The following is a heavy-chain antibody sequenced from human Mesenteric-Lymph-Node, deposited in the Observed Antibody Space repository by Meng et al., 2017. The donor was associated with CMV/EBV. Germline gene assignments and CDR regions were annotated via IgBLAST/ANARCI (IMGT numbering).Heavy chain of an antibody. D-gene: IGHD6-6*01. Sequence: GGSLRLSCAASGFTLSSYSMNWVRQAPGKGLEWVSSISSSSSYIYYADSVKGRFTISRDNAKNSLYLQMNSLRAEDTAVYYCARDGDSSSPTNWGQGTLVTVSS. J-gene: IGHJ4*02. V-gene: IGHV3-21*01. CDR3: ARDGDSSSPTN. CDR2: ISSSSSYI. CDR1: GFTLSSYS.